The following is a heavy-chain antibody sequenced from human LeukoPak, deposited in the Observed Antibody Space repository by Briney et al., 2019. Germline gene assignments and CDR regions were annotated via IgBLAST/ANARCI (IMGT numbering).Heavy chain of an antibody. CDR1: GFNFSSYG. J-gene: IGHJ4*02. Sequence: GGTLRLSCAASGFNFSSYGMTWVRQAPGKGLEWVSIISGSGRDTYYADSVNGRFTISRDKSKNPLYMQMNRLRAEDTAVYYCAKGQISRSDRFDYWGQGTLVTVSS. CDR3: AKGQISRSDRFDY. D-gene: IGHD3-3*02. CDR2: ISGSGRDT. V-gene: IGHV3-23*01.